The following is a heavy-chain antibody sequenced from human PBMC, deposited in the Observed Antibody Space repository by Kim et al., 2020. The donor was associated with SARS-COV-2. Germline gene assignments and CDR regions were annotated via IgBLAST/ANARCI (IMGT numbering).Heavy chain of an antibody. CDR3: ARDGGYCSGGSCYSGDY. Sequence: SVKVSCKASGGTFSSYAISWLRQAPGQGLEWMGGIIPIFGTANYAQKFQGRVTITADESTSTAYMELSSLRSEDTAVYYCARDGGYCSGGSCYSGDYWGQGTLVTVSS. V-gene: IGHV1-69*13. J-gene: IGHJ4*02. CDR1: GGTFSSYA. CDR2: IIPIFGTA. D-gene: IGHD2-15*01.